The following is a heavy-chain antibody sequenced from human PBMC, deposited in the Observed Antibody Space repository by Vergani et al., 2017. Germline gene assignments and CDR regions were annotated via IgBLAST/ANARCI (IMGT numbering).Heavy chain of an antibody. Sequence: QVRLVQSGAEVKKPGASVKVSCKASGYTFTSYGISWVRQAPGQGLEWMGWISAYNGNTNYAQKLQGRVTMTTDTSTSTAYMELRSLRSDDTAVYYCARVVATIAVYYYYGMDVWGQGTTVTVSS. CDR3: ARVVATIAVYYYYGMDV. J-gene: IGHJ6*02. CDR1: GYTFTSYG. V-gene: IGHV1-18*01. CDR2: ISAYNGNT. D-gene: IGHD5-12*01.